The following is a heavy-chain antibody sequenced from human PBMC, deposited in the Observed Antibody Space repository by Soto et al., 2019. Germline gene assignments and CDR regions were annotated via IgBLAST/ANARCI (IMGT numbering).Heavy chain of an antibody. V-gene: IGHV4-59*01. Sequence: QVQLQESGPGLVKPSETLSLTCTVSGAFSSTYYWSWIRQPPGKGLEWIGYMNNIGRTNYNPSLKSRVTIALDASKNQFSLKLSSVIAADTAVYYCARSFCRDAVRCNWFDPWGLGTLVTASS. D-gene: IGHD2-8*01. CDR3: ARSFCRDAVRCNWFDP. CDR2: MNNIGRT. J-gene: IGHJ5*02. CDR1: GAFSSTYY.